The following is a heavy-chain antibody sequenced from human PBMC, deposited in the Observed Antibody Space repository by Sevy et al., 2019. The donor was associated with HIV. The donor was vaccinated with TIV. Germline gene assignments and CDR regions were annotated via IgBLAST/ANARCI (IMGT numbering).Heavy chain of an antibody. V-gene: IGHV1-69*13. J-gene: IGHJ3*02. CDR2: IIPIFGTA. Sequence: ASVKVSCKASGGTLSSYAISWVRQAPRQGLEWMGGIIPIFGTANYAQKFQGRVTITADESTSTAYMELSSLRSEDTAVYYCASDVSDNAFDIWGQGTMVTVSS. D-gene: IGHD3-16*02. CDR3: ASDVSDNAFDI. CDR1: GGTLSSYA.